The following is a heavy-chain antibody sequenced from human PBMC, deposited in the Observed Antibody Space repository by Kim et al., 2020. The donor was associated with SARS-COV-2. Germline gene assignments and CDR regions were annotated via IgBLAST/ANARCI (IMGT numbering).Heavy chain of an antibody. D-gene: IGHD3-16*01. CDR2: VSPSGGST. Sequence: ASVKVSCKASGYTFSNYYIHWVRQAPGHGLEWMGTVSPSGGSTTYSQKFKGRVTMTRETSTGTAFMEVTSLRYEDTAVYYCARDGGGYYKMDVWGQGTTVTVSS. CDR1: GYTFSNYY. CDR3: ARDGGGYYKMDV. J-gene: IGHJ6*02. V-gene: IGHV1-46*01.